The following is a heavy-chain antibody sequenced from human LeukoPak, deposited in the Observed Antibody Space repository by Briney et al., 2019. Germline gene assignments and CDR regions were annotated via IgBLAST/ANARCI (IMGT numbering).Heavy chain of an antibody. CDR1: GGPISSYY. D-gene: IGHD5-18*01. CDR3: ARDVGGYTYGSNWFDP. J-gene: IGHJ5*02. V-gene: IGHV4-59*01. CDR2: IYYSGST. Sequence: SETLSLTCTVSGGPISSYYWSWIRQSPGKGLEWIGYIYYSGSTNYNPSLKSRVTISVDTSKNQFSLKLSSVTAADTAVYYCARDVGGYTYGSNWFDPWGQGTLVTVSS.